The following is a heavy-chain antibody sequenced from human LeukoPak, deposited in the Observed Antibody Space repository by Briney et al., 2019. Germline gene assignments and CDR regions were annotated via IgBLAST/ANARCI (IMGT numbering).Heavy chain of an antibody. J-gene: IGHJ4*02. Sequence: GESLKISCKGSGYSFANYWIGWVRQTPGKGLEYMALIYPGDSDTRYNPSFQGQVTISADKSINTAYLQWSSLEASDTAMYYCARENSADSGIAYWGQGTLVTVSS. CDR1: GYSFANYW. CDR2: IYPGDSDT. D-gene: IGHD3-10*01. CDR3: ARENSADSGIAY. V-gene: IGHV5-51*01.